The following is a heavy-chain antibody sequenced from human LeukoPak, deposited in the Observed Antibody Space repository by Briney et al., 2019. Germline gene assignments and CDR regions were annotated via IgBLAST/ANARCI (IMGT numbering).Heavy chain of an antibody. CDR1: GFTIGDYA. CDR2: IRSKAYGGTT. J-gene: IGHJ4*02. V-gene: IGHV3-49*03. CDR3: TRGPYSSGWYEEGY. D-gene: IGHD6-19*01. Sequence: GGSLRLSCTASGFTIGDYAMSWFRQAPGKGLGWVGFIRSKAYGGTTEYAASVKGRFTISRDDSKSIAYLQMNSLKTEDTAVYYCTRGPYSSGWYEEGYWGQGTLVTVSS.